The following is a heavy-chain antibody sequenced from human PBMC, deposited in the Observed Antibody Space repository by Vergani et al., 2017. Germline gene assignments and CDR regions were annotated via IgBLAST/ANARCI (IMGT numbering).Heavy chain of an antibody. Sequence: VQLQESGPGLAKPSETLSLTCTVSGGSTSSYYWSWIRQPPGKGLEWFWYIYYSGSTNYKHSLKSPVTISVDTSKNQFCLKLSSVTAADTAVYYCARNPYCGGDCYSDAFDIWGQGTMVTVSS. CDR3: ARNPYCGGDCYSDAFDI. J-gene: IGHJ3*02. V-gene: IGHV4-59*01. CDR2: IYYSGST. D-gene: IGHD2-21*02. CDR1: GGSTSSYY.